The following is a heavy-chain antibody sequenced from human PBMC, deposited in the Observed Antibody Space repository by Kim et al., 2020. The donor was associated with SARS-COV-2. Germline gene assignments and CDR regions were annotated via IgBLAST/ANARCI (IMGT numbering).Heavy chain of an antibody. CDR2: IDGSDGTT. CDR3: LKGGWGWIWDY. V-gene: IGHV3-23*01. D-gene: IGHD2-21*01. Sequence: GGSLRRSCTTSGFTFFGHAMSWVRQAPGKGLEWVSSIDGSDGTTYYVDSVKGRFSISRDDSRNTLYLQMSALRADDTATYYCLKGGWGWIWDYWGQGTLVTVSS. J-gene: IGHJ4*02. CDR1: GFTFFGHA.